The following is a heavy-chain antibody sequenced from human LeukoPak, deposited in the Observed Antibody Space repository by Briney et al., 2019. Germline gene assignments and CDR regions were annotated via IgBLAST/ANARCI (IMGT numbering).Heavy chain of an antibody. CDR1: GYRFTIYW. CDR3: VRRTTGEYYFDY. CDR2: IYPGDSDI. J-gene: IGHJ4*02. Sequence: GESLKISCKGSGYRFTIYWIGWVRQMPGRGLEWIGIIYPGDSDIRYSPSFQGQVNISADKSISTAYLQWSSLKASDTAMYYCVRRTTGEYYFDYWGQGTLVTVSP. D-gene: IGHD7-27*01. V-gene: IGHV5-51*01.